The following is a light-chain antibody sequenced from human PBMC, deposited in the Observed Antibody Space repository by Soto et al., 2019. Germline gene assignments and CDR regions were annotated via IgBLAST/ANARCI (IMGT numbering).Light chain of an antibody. CDR2: GAS. V-gene: IGKV3-11*01. Sequence: EIVMTQSPATLSVSPGEGATLSCRASQSVSSNLAWYQQKPGQAPRLLIFGASTRATGIPGRFSGSGSGTDFTLTISSLEPEDFAVYYCQQRSNWPWTFGQGTKVDIK. CDR3: QQRSNWPWT. CDR1: QSVSSN. J-gene: IGKJ1*01.